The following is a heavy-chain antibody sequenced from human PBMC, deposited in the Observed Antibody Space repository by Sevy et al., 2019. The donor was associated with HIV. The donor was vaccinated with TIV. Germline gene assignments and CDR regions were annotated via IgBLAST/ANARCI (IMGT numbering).Heavy chain of an antibody. CDR2: ISFDGSNK. V-gene: IGHV3-30*02. CDR3: AKNTAAAGTGGFDY. J-gene: IGHJ4*02. CDR1: GLIFSHYG. D-gene: IGHD6-13*01. Sequence: GGSLRLSCAASGLIFSHYGMHWVRQAPGKGLEWVAFISFDGSNKYYVDSVKGRFTISRDNSKKPLYLQMNSLRTEDTALYYCAKNTAAAGTGGFDYWGQGTLVTVSS.